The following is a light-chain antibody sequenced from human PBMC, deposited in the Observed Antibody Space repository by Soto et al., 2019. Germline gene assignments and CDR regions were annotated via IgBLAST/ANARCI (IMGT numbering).Light chain of an antibody. CDR3: QLYSVYSSWT. V-gene: IGKV1-5*03. CDR1: ESISSW. J-gene: IGKJ1*01. Sequence: EIAMTQSHSTLSASVGDRVTITCRASESISSWLAWYQQKPGKVPKLLIYQASGLESGVPSRFSGSGSGTEFTLTISSLQTEDFATYYCQLYSVYSSWTFGQGTKVDIK. CDR2: QAS.